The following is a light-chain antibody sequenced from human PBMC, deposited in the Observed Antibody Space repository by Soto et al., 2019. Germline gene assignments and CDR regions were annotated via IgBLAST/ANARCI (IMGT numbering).Light chain of an antibody. Sequence: QSVLTQPPSVSGAPGQRVTISCTGSSSNIGAGDDVHWYLQLPGTAPKLLIYGNSNRPSGVPDRFSGSKSGTSASLAITGLQAEDEADYYCQSYDSSLSGWVFGGGTKVTVL. J-gene: IGLJ3*02. CDR2: GNS. V-gene: IGLV1-40*01. CDR3: QSYDSSLSGWV. CDR1: SSNIGAGDD.